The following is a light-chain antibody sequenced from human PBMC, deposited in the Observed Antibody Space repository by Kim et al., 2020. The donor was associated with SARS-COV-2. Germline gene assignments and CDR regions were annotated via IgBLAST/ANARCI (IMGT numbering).Light chain of an antibody. CDR1: SSNIGSNY. J-gene: IGLJ2*01. Sequence: QSVLTQPPSASATPGQRVIISCSGSSSNIGSNYVYWYQQFPGTAPKFLFYGDNERPSGVPDRFSGSKSGTSASLAISGLRSEDEADYYCAVWDDSLSSPVFGGGTKLTVL. V-gene: IGLV1-47*02. CDR3: AVWDDSLSSPV. CDR2: GDN.